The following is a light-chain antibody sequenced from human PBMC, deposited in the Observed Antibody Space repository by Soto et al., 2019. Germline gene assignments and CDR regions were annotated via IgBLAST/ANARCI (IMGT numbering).Light chain of an antibody. CDR3: QSYDRSRRVV. Sequence: QSVLTQPPSVSGAPGQRVTISCTGSSSNIGAGYDVHWYQQLPGTAPKLLIYTNYNRPSGVPDRFSGSKSGTSASLAITGLQTEDEGDYYCQSYDRSRRVVFGGGTKLTVL. V-gene: IGLV1-40*01. CDR1: SSNIGAGYD. CDR2: TNY. J-gene: IGLJ2*01.